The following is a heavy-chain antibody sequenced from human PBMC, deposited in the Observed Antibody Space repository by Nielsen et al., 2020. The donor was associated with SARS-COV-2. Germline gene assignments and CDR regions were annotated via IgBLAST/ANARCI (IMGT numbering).Heavy chain of an antibody. CDR3: ARDSGDDYPFL. CDR1: GFTFSSYA. V-gene: IGHV3-30-3*01. J-gene: IGHJ4*02. D-gene: IGHD2-21*02. CDR2: ISYDGSNK. Sequence: GESLKISCAASGFTFSSYAMHWVRQAPGKGLEWVAVISYDGSNKYYADSVKGRFTISRDNSKNTLYLQMNSLRAEDTAVYYCARDSGDDYPFLWGQGTLVTVSS.